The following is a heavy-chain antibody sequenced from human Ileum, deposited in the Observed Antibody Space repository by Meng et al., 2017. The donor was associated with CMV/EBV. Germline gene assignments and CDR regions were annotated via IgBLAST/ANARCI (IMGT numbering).Heavy chain of an antibody. J-gene: IGHJ4*02. CDR3: ARVGYMHIAATSNFDY. Sequence: QVLLQESGPGLVKPSETLSLTCTVSGDSISISDYYWAWIRQPPGKGLEWIASMHSSGDTYHNPSLKSRLTVSVDTSNKHFSLKLTSVTAADTAVYYCARVGYMHIAATSNFDYWGQGTLVTVSS. CDR2: MHSSGDT. V-gene: IGHV4-39*07. CDR1: GDSISISDYY. D-gene: IGHD5-12*01.